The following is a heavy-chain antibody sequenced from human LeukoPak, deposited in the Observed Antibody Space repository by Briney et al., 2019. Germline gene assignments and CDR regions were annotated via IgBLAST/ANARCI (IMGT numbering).Heavy chain of an antibody. CDR1: GFTFSSYG. CDR3: AKDAGTMIVVVVF. CDR2: IFGSGGST. V-gene: IGHV3-23*01. D-gene: IGHD3-22*01. Sequence: PGRSLRLSCAASGFTFSSYGMHWVRQAPGKGLEWVSGIFGSGGSTHYADSVKGRFTISRDNSKNTVYLQMNSLRAEDTAVYYCAKDAGTMIVVVVFWGQGTLVTVSS. J-gene: IGHJ4*02.